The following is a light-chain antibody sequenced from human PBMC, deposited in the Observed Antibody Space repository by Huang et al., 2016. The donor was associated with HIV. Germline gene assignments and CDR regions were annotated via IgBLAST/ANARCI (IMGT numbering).Light chain of an antibody. Sequence: EIVLTQSPATLSLSTGERATLSCRSSQSVTNYLAWYQQKPGQAPRLLSEDTSNRASGSPARFSGSGSGADFTLTISSLEPDDFAVYYCQQRSVGLTFGGGTKVEIK. J-gene: IGKJ4*01. CDR2: DTS. V-gene: IGKV3-11*01. CDR3: QQRSVGLT. CDR1: QSVTNY.